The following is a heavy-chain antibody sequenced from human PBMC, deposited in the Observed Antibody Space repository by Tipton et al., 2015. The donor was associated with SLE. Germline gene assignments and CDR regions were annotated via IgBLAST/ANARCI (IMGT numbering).Heavy chain of an antibody. CDR2: IYYSGST. V-gene: IGHV4-39*07. CDR3: ARDPTRWSSGYGGY. J-gene: IGHJ4*02. D-gene: IGHD5-12*01. Sequence: TLSLTCTVSGGSISSSSYYWGWIRQPPGKGLEWIGSIYYSGSTYYNPSLKSRVTLSVDTSKNQFSLKLSSVTAADTAVYYCARDPTRWSSGYGGYWGQGTLVTVSS. CDR1: GGSISSSSYY.